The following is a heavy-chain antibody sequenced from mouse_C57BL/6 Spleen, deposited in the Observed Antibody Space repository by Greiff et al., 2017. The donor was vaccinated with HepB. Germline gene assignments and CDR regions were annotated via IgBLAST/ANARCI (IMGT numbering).Heavy chain of an antibody. CDR2: ISSGSSTI. CDR1: GFTFSDYG. J-gene: IGHJ4*01. V-gene: IGHV5-17*01. CDR3: ARQLRDYAMDY. Sequence: EVHLVESGGGLVKPGGSLKLSCAASGFTFSDYGMHWVRQAPEKGLEWVAYISSGSSTIYYADTVKGRFTISRDNAKNTLFLQMTSLRSEDTATYYCARQLRDYAMDYWGQGTSVTVSS. D-gene: IGHD3-2*02.